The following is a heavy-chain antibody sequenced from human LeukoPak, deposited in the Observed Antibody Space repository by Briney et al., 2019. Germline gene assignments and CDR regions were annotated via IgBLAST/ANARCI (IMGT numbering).Heavy chain of an antibody. CDR2: ISSSSSTI. D-gene: IGHD2-15*01. CDR3: AKQLGYCSDGSCYFPY. Sequence: GGSLRLSCAASGFTFSSYSMNWVRQAPGKGLEWVSYISSSSSTIYYADSVQGRFTISRDNSKSTLCLQMNSLRAEDTAVYYCAKQLGYCSDGSCYFPYWGQGTLVTVSS. J-gene: IGHJ4*02. CDR1: GFTFSSYS. V-gene: IGHV3-48*01.